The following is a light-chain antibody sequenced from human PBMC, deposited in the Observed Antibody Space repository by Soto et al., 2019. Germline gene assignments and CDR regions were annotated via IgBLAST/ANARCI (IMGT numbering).Light chain of an antibody. V-gene: IGKV3-15*01. J-gene: IGKJ4*01. Sequence: EIVMTQSPATLSVSPGERAALSCRASQSINTNLAWYQQKRGQAPRLLIFGASTRASGVPARFICSGSGTEFTLTISGLQPEDFAAYSCQQYNHWPLTFRGGTKVDIK. CDR2: GAS. CDR1: QSINTN. CDR3: QQYNHWPLT.